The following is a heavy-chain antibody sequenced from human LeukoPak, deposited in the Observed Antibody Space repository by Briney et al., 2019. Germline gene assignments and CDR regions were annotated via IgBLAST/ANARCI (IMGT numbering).Heavy chain of an antibody. J-gene: IGHJ4*02. CDR3: VRRVIEKGWLDY. Sequence: ESGPTLLKPTQTLTLTCSFSGFSLSTSGMGVGWVRQPPGKALEWLALFYRDYDRRYSPSLKSRLTITKDTSKNQVVLTMTNMDPVDTATYYCVRRVIEKGWLDYWGQGTLVTVSS. CDR2: FYRDYDR. V-gene: IGHV2-5*02. CDR1: GFSLSTSGMG. D-gene: IGHD2-21*01.